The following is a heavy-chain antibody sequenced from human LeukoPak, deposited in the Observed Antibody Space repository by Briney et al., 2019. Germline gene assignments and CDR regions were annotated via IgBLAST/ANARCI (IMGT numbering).Heavy chain of an antibody. CDR1: GYTFTGYY. J-gene: IGHJ6*03. V-gene: IGHV1-2*02. CDR3: ARGYSYGYDRPYYYYYYYMDV. CDR2: INPNSGGT. D-gene: IGHD5-18*01. Sequence: ASVKVSCKASGYTFTGYYMHWVRQAPGQGLEWMGWINPNSGGTNYAQKFQGRVTMTRDTSISTAYMELSRLRSDDTAVYYCARGYSYGYDRPYYYYYYYMDVWGKGTTVTVSS.